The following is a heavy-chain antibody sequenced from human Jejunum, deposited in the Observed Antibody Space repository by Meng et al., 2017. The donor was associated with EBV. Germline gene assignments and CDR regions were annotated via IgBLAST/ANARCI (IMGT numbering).Heavy chain of an antibody. CDR3: ARDRYSGSQGYFDL. CDR1: GYSFTAYY. V-gene: IGHV1-2*06. J-gene: IGHJ2*01. D-gene: IGHD1-26*01. CDR2: VNPNTGAS. Sequence: QVQVVQSGAEVKKPXXSAKVSRKDSGYSFTAYYIHWVRQAPGQGLEWMGRVNPNTGASDVAHKFQGRVTMTRYTSITTVYMQLTGLRSDDTAVYYCARDRYSGSQGYFDLWGRGTLVTVSS.